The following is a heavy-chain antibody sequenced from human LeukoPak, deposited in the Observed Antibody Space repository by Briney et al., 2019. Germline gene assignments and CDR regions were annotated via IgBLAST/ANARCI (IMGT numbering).Heavy chain of an antibody. CDR2: ISWNSGSI. V-gene: IGHV3-9*01. Sequence: PGGSLRLSCAASGFTFDDYAMHWVRPAPGKGLEWVAGISWNSGSIGYADSVKGRFTISRDNAKNSLYLQMNSLRAEDTALYYCAKGRKRAITMIVVAALDAFDIWGQGTMVTVSS. CDR1: GFTFDDYA. J-gene: IGHJ3*02. D-gene: IGHD3-22*01. CDR3: AKGRKRAITMIVVAALDAFDI.